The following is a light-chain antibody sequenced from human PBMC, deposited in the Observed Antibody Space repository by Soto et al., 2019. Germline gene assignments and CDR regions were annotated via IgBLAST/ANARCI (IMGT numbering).Light chain of an antibody. CDR1: QTISTY. V-gene: IGKV1-39*01. Sequence: DIQMTQSPSSLSASVGDRVTITCRASQTISTYLNWYQQKPGKAPKLLIYAASTLQSGVPSRFSGSGSGTDFTLTINSLQPEDFATYYCQQSLGIPYTFGQGTKLVIQ. CDR3: QQSLGIPYT. J-gene: IGKJ2*01. CDR2: AAS.